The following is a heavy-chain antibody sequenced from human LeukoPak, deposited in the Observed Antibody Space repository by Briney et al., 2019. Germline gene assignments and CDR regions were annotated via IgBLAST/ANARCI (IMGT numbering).Heavy chain of an antibody. D-gene: IGHD6-19*01. CDR1: GFTFSNYW. CDR3: ARSSGWVSDY. J-gene: IGHJ4*02. V-gene: IGHV3-7*03. CDR2: IKQDGGEN. Sequence: GGSLRLSCAASGFTFSNYWMHWVRQAPGKGLEWVAHIKQDGGENYYVDSVKGRFTISRDNAKNSLYLQMSSLRAEDTAVYYCARSSGWVSDYWGQGILVTVSS.